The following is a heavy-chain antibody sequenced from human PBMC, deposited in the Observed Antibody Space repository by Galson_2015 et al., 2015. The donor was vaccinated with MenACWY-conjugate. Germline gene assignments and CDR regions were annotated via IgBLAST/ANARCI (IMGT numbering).Heavy chain of an antibody. D-gene: IGHD2-8*01. CDR3: AGLLMGFCTNRSCFGWLDP. V-gene: IGHV4-59*01. Sequence: SETLSLTCSVSGVSFTSYYWTWIRQSPGKGLEWIGYMNHRGTSNYNPSLKSRATVSVDTSKSQFSLKLSSVTAADTAVYYCAGLLMGFCTNRSCFGWLDPWGQGTPVSVSS. CDR1: GVSFTSYY. J-gene: IGHJ5*02. CDR2: MNHRGTS.